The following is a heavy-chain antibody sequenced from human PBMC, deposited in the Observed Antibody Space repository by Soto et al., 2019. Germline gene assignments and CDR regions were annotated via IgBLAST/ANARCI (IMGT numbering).Heavy chain of an antibody. CDR3: ARGKKEQLGYYYGMDV. J-gene: IGHJ6*02. D-gene: IGHD6-13*01. V-gene: IGHV6-1*01. CDR1: GDSVSSNSAA. Sequence: PSQTLSLTCAISGDSVSSNSAAWNWIRQSPSRGLEWLGRTYYRSKWYNDYAVSVKSRITINPDTSKNQFSLQLNSVTPEDTAVYYCARGKKEQLGYYYGMDVWGQGXTVTVYS. CDR2: TYYRSKWYN.